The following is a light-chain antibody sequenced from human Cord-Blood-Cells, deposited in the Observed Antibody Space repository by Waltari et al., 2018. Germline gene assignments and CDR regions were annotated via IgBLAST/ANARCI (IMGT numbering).Light chain of an antibody. Sequence: DIQMTQSPSSLSASVGDRVTITCRASQSISSYLNWYQQKPGKAPKLLIYAASSLQSGVPSRFSGRGSETDFTLTISSLQPEDFATHYCQQGYSTPPFTFGPGTKVDIK. CDR3: QQGYSTPPFT. V-gene: IGKV1-39*01. J-gene: IGKJ3*01. CDR2: AAS. CDR1: QSISSY.